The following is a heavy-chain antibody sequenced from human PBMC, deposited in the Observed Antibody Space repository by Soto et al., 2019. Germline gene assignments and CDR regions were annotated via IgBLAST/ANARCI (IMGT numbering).Heavy chain of an antibody. J-gene: IGHJ5*02. CDR1: GFTFSSYG. CDR2: IWYDGSNK. Sequence: QVQLVESGGGVVQPGRSLRLSCAASGFTFSSYGMHWVRQAPGKGLEWVAVIWYDGSNKYYADSVKGRFTISRDNSKNRLYLQMNSLRGEDMGVYYCASDNSSSWYGQTNWFDPWGQGTLVTVSS. CDR3: ASDNSSSWYGQTNWFDP. D-gene: IGHD6-13*01. V-gene: IGHV3-33*01.